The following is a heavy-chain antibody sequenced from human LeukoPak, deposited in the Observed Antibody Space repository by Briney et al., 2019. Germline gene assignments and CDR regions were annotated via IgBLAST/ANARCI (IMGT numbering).Heavy chain of an antibody. CDR2: IYSGGST. D-gene: IGHD4-17*01. CDR3: ARDMLSNGDYVAFDI. V-gene: IGHV3-53*01. J-gene: IGHJ3*02. Sequence: GGSLRLSCAASGFTVSSNYMSWVRQAPGKGLEWVSVIYSGGSTYYADSVKGRFTTSRDNSKNTLYLQMNSLRAEDTAVYYCARDMLSNGDYVAFDIWGQGTMVTVSS. CDR1: GFTVSSNY.